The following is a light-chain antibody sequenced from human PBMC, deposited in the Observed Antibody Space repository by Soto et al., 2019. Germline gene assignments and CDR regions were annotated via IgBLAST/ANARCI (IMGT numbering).Light chain of an antibody. V-gene: IGKV1-5*03. Sequence: DIQMTQSPSTLSASEGDRVTITCRASQSISTWLAWYQQKPGKAPKLLIYKASSLESGVPSRFSGSGSGTEFTLIISSLQPDDFATYYCQQYINRWTFGQGTKVEIK. CDR3: QQYINRWT. J-gene: IGKJ1*01. CDR2: KAS. CDR1: QSISTW.